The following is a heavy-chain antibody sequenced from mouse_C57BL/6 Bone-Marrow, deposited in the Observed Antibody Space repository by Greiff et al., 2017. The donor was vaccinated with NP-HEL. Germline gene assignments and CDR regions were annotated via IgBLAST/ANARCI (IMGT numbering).Heavy chain of an antibody. CDR2: IDPSDSYT. V-gene: IGHV1-69*01. D-gene: IGHD1-1*01. Sequence: VQLQQPGAELVMPGASVKLSCKASGYTFTSYWMHWVKQRPGQGLEWIGEIDPSDSYTNYNQKFKGKSTLTVDKSSSTAYMQLSSLTSEVSAVYYCARNLYGSSYWFAYWGQGTLVTVSA. J-gene: IGHJ3*01. CDR1: GYTFTSYW. CDR3: ARNLYGSSYWFAY.